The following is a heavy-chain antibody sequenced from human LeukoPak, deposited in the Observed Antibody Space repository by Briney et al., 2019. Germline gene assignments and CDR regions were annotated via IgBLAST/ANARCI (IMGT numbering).Heavy chain of an antibody. Sequence: GGSLRLSCAASGFTFSSYSMSWVRQAPGKGLEWVSSISSSSSYIYYADSVKGRFTISRDSAKNSLYLQMNSLRAEDTAVYYCARGGDTYYDILTGYLPLPFDYWGQGTLVTVSS. CDR3: ARGGDTYYDILTGYLPLPFDY. CDR1: GFTFSSYS. V-gene: IGHV3-21*01. J-gene: IGHJ4*02. CDR2: ISSSSSYI. D-gene: IGHD3-9*01.